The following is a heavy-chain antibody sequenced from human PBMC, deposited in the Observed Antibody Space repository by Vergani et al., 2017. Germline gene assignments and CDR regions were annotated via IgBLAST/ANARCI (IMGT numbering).Heavy chain of an antibody. CDR2: IYYSGST. Sequence: QVQLQESGPGLVKPSETLSLTCTVSGGSISSYYWSWIRQPPGKGREWMGYIYYSGSTNYNPSLKSRVTISVDTSISTAYLQWSSLKASDTAMYYCARLEEGGWLQYYYYYMDVWGKGTTVTVSS. CDR1: GGSISSYY. D-gene: IGHD5-24*01. V-gene: IGHV4-59*12. J-gene: IGHJ6*03. CDR3: ARLEEGGWLQYYYYYMDV.